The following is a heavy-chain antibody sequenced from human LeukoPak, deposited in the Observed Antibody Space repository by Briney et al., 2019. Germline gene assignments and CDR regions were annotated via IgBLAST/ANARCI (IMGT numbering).Heavy chain of an antibody. V-gene: IGHV3-74*01. CDR2: INSDGSST. J-gene: IGHJ6*03. CDR3: ARAGYYDFWSGYYGYYYYYYMDV. CDR1: GFTCSSYW. D-gene: IGHD3-3*01. Sequence: GGSLRLSCAASGFTCSSYWMHWVRQAPGKGLVWVSRINSDGSSTSYADSGKGRFTISRDNDTNTLYLQMNSLRAEDTAVYYCARAGYYDFWSGYYGYYYYYYMDVWGKGTTVTVSS.